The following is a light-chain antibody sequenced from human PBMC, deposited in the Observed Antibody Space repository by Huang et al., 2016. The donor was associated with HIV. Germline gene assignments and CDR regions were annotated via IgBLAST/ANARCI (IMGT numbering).Light chain of an antibody. CDR1: QSLSSSY. J-gene: IGKJ1*01. CDR2: ATS. V-gene: IGKV3-20*01. CDR3: QQYGSSPWT. Sequence: EIVLTQSPGTLSLSLGDRATLSCRASQSLSSSYLAWYQQQPGQAPRRLIYATSSRATGIPDRFSGSASGTDFTLTIGRLEPEDLAVYYCQQYGSSPWTFGQGTKVEIQ.